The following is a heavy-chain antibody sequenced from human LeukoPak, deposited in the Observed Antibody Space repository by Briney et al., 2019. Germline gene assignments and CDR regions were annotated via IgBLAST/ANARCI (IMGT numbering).Heavy chain of an antibody. CDR3: ARVGLGSGFDY. CDR2: ISANGRNT. V-gene: IGHV3-64*01. D-gene: IGHD1-26*01. J-gene: IGHJ4*02. Sequence: GGSLRLSCAASGFTVSSYSMHWVRQAPGKGLEYVSAISANGRNTYYASSVKGRFTISRDNSKNTLYLQMGSLRAEDLAVYYCARVGLGSGFDYWGQGTLVTVSS. CDR1: GFTVSSYS.